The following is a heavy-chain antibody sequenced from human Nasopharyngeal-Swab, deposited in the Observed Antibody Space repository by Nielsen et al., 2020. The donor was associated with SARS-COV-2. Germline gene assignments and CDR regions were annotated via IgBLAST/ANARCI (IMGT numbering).Heavy chain of an antibody. D-gene: IGHD3-3*01. V-gene: IGHV1-8*01. Sequence: ASVKVSCKASGYTFTSYDINWVRHATGQGLEWMGWMNPNSGNTGYAQKFQGRVTMTRNTSISTAYMELSSLRSEDTAVYYCARERPRTIFGVVISWSGMDVWGQGTTVTVSS. CDR3: ARERPRTIFGVVISWSGMDV. CDR1: GYTFTSYD. J-gene: IGHJ6*02. CDR2: MNPNSGNT.